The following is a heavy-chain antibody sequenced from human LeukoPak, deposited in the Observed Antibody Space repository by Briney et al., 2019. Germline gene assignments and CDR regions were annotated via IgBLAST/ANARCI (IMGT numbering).Heavy chain of an antibody. CDR1: GGSFSGYY. V-gene: IGHV4-34*01. CDR2: INHSGST. Sequence: SETLSLTCAVYGGSFSGYYWGWIRQPPGKGLEWIGEINHSGSTNYNPSLKSRVTISVDTSKNQFSLKLSSVTAADTAVYYCARDLYSSPFDYWGQGTLVTVSS. CDR3: ARDLYSSPFDY. J-gene: IGHJ4*02. D-gene: IGHD6-13*01.